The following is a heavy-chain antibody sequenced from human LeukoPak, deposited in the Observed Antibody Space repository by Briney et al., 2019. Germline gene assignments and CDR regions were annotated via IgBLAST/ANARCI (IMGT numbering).Heavy chain of an antibody. V-gene: IGHV4-59*01. D-gene: IGHD1-14*01. CDR2: IYYSGST. J-gene: IGHJ4*02. Sequence: SETLSLTCTVSGGSISSYYWSWIRQPPGKGLEWIGYIYYSGSTNYNPSLKSRVTISVDTSKNQFSLKLSSVTAADTAVYYCAGRNSVTVAFDYWGQGTLVTVSS. CDR3: AGRNSVTVAFDY. CDR1: GGSISSYY.